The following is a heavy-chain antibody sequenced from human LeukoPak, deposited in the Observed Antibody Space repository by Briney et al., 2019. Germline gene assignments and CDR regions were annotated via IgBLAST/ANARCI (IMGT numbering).Heavy chain of an antibody. J-gene: IGHJ6*02. CDR2: ISSTGGST. CDR1: GFTFSDYY. D-gene: IGHD2-2*01. V-gene: IGHV3-23*01. Sequence: GGSLRLSCAASGFTFSDYYMSWIRQAPGKGLEWVSAISSTGGSTYFADSVKGRFTISRDNSQNTLFLQMHSLRAEDTAVYYCARYCITTRCSPDSFYGMDVWGPGTTATVSS. CDR3: ARYCITTRCSPDSFYGMDV.